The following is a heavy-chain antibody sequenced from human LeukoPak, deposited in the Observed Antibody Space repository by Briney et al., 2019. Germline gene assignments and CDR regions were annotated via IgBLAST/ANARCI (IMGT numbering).Heavy chain of an antibody. D-gene: IGHD3-9*01. CDR2: IYYSGSS. Sequence: PSQTLSLTCTVSGGSISSGGYYWSWIRQHPGKGLEWIGYIYYSGSSYYNPSLKSRVTISVDTSKNQFSLKLSSVTAAGTAVYYCARDVNDILTGPHAFDIWGQGTMVTVSS. CDR3: ARDVNDILTGPHAFDI. CDR1: GGSISSGGYY. V-gene: IGHV4-31*03. J-gene: IGHJ3*02.